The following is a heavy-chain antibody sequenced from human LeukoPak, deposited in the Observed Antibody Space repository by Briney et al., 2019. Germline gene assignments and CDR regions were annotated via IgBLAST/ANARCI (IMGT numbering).Heavy chain of an antibody. CDR2: INPSGGST. V-gene: IGHV1-46*01. D-gene: IGHD2-2*01. J-gene: IGHJ6*02. CDR1: GYTFTSYY. Sequence: ASVKLSCKATGYTFTSYYMHWVRQAPGQGLEWMGIINPSGGSTSYAQKFHGRVTMARDTSPSTVYMELSSLRSEDTAVYCCARVGQDIVVVPAYYYGMDVWGQGTTVTVSS. CDR3: ARVGQDIVVVPAYYYGMDV.